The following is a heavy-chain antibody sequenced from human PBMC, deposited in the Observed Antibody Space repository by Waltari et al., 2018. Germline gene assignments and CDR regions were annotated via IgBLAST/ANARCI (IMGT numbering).Heavy chain of an antibody. CDR3: ARDATYLRRLAFDI. D-gene: IGHD4-17*01. V-gene: IGHV4-31*03. CDR2: FYYSGST. CDR1: GGSISSGGYY. Sequence: QVQLQESGPGLVKPSQTLSLTCTVSGGSISSGGYYWSWIRQHPGKGLEWIGEFYYSGSTYYNPSLKSRVTTSVDTSKNQFSLKLSSVTAADTAVYYCARDATYLRRLAFDIWGQGTMVTVSS. J-gene: IGHJ3*02.